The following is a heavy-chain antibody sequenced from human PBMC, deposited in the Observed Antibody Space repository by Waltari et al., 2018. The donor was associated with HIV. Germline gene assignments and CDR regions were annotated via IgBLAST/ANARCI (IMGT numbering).Heavy chain of an antibody. CDR3: AKDLSYGTDWPYFDK. CDR2: ISFDGKKE. V-gene: IGHV3-30*18. Sequence: QVQLAESGGGVVQPGRSLKLSCAASGLALGGVDLPWVRQAPGKGLEWVALISFDGKKEYYSDSVKGRFTISRDNSGSRLFLQMNNLRPEDTGVYFCAKDLSYGTDWPYFDKRGQGTLVTVSS. CDR1: GLALGGVD. J-gene: IGHJ4*02. D-gene: IGHD2-8*02.